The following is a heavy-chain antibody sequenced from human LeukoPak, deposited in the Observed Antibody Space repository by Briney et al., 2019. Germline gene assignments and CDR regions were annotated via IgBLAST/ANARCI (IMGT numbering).Heavy chain of an antibody. J-gene: IGHJ3*02. V-gene: IGHV1-58*02. CDR1: GFTFTSSA. CDR2: IVVGNGNT. D-gene: IGHD6-6*01. CDR3: AGSSGAFDI. Sequence: ASVKVSCKASGFTFTSSAMQWVRQARGQRLEWIGWIVVGNGNTNYAQKFQERVTITRDMSTSTAYMELSSLRSEDTAVYYCAGSSGAFDIWGQGTMVTVSS.